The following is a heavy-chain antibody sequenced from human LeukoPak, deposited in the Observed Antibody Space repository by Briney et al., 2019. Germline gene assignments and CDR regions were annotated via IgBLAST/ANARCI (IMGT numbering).Heavy chain of an antibody. J-gene: IGHJ4*02. Sequence: PGGSLRLSCAASGFSFSVYSMNWVRQAPGKGLEWVSSISSRSYTDYADSVRGRFTISRDNAKNSLFLQMNSLRAEDTAVYYCASYGGFTSATLVDSLWGQGTLVTVSS. V-gene: IGHV3-69-1*01. CDR3: ASYGGFTSATLVDSL. D-gene: IGHD4-23*01. CDR1: GFSFSVYS. CDR2: ISSRSYT.